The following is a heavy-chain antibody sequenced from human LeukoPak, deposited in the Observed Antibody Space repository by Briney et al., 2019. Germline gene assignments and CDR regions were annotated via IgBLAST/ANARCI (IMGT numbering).Heavy chain of an antibody. D-gene: IGHD1-26*01. CDR2: IKNSGIT. J-gene: IGHJ4*02. Sequence: SETLSLTCTVSGGSVTTSTYYWGWIRQPPGKGLEWIGTIKNSGITHYNPSLESRLTMSVDTSKNQFSLKLNSVTAADTAVYYCATRRSGSYSEYWGQGILVTVSS. CDR1: GGSVTTSTYY. V-gene: IGHV4-39*01. CDR3: ATRRSGSYSEY.